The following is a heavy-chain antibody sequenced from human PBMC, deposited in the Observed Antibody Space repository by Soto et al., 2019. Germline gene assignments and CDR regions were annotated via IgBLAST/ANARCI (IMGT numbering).Heavy chain of an antibody. V-gene: IGHV3-48*01. D-gene: IGHD2-8*02. Sequence: PGGSLRLSCAASGFTFSSYSMNWVRQAPGKGLEWVSYISSSSSTIYYADSVKGRFTISRDNDKNSLYLQMNSLRAEDTAVYYCARDREVLVYTKYFDYWGQGTLVTVSP. CDR3: ARDREVLVYTKYFDY. J-gene: IGHJ4*02. CDR2: ISSSSSTI. CDR1: GFTFSSYS.